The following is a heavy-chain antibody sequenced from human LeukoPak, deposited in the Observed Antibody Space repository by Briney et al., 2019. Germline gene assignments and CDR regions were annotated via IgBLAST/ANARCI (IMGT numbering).Heavy chain of an antibody. Sequence: ASVKVSCKASGYTFTSYDISWVRQATGQGLEWMGWMNPNSGNTGYAQKFQGRVTMTRNTSISTAYVELSSLRSEDTAVYYCARVNSSGWYYFDYWGQGTLVTVSS. J-gene: IGHJ4*02. CDR2: MNPNSGNT. V-gene: IGHV1-8*01. CDR3: ARVNSSGWYYFDY. CDR1: GYTFTSYD. D-gene: IGHD6-19*01.